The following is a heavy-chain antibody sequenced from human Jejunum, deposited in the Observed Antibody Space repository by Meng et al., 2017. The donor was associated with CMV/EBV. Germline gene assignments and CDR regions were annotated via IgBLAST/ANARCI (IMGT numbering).Heavy chain of an antibody. Sequence: EVQLLESGGDLVQPGGSLRLSCAASGFTFSNFGMNWFRQAPGKGLGWVSYISGSGSNTDYADSVKGRFTISRDNSKNTLYLQMNNLRAEDTAVYYCATEDWNADYWGQGTLVTVSS. CDR3: ATEDWNADY. J-gene: IGHJ4*02. V-gene: IGHV3-23*01. CDR1: GFTFSNFG. CDR2: ISGSGSNT. D-gene: IGHD1-1*01.